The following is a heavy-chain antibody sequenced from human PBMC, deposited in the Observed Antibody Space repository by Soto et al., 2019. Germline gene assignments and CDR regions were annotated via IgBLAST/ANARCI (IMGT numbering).Heavy chain of an antibody. V-gene: IGHV1-3*01. Sequence: QVQLVQSGAEVKKPGASVKVSCTASGYTFTHYAIHWVRHAPGQRLEWMGFINAGSGNTKYSQTFQGRLTFTIDTSASTAYMDLSSLRSEDTAIYYCARGLAADGAWGQGTLVTVSS. CDR2: INAGSGNT. CDR3: ARGLAADGA. CDR1: GYTFTHYA. D-gene: IGHD6-13*01. J-gene: IGHJ5*02.